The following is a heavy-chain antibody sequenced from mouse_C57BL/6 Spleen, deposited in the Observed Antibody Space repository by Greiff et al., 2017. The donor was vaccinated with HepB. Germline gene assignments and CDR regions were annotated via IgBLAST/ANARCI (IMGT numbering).Heavy chain of an antibody. CDR1: GYTFTSYW. V-gene: IGHV1-69*01. CDR3: ARKGVVGPFDY. D-gene: IGHD1-1*02. Sequence: QVQLQQPGAELVMPGASVKLSCKASGYTFTSYWMHWVKQRPGQGLEWIGEIDPSDSYTNYNQKFKGKSTLTLDKSSSTAYMQLSSLTSEDSAVYYCARKGVVGPFDYWGQGTTLTVSS. J-gene: IGHJ2*01. CDR2: IDPSDSYT.